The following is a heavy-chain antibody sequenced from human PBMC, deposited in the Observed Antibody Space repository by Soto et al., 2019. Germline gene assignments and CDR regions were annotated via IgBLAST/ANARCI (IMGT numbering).Heavy chain of an antibody. CDR1: GYSFTSYW. Sequence: GYSFTSYWIGWVRQMPGKGLEWMGIIYPGDSDTRYSPSFQGQVTISADKSISTAYLQWSSLKASDTAMYYCARRDTAMVYDAFDIWGQGTMVTVSS. D-gene: IGHD5-18*01. CDR2: IYPGDSDT. V-gene: IGHV5-51*01. J-gene: IGHJ3*02. CDR3: ARRDTAMVYDAFDI.